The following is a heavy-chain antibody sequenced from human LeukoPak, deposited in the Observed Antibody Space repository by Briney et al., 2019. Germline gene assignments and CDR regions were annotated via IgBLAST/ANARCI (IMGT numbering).Heavy chain of an antibody. D-gene: IGHD3-10*01. CDR2: IIPILGIA. CDR3: ARVWFGELLTEYYYYGMDV. CDR1: GGTFSSYA. J-gene: IGHJ6*02. Sequence: ASVKVSCKASGGTFSSYAISWVRQAPGQGLEWMGRIIPILGIANYAQKFQGRVTITADKSTSAAYMELSSLRSEDTAVYYCARVWFGELLTEYYYYGMDVWGQGTTVTVSS. V-gene: IGHV1-69*04.